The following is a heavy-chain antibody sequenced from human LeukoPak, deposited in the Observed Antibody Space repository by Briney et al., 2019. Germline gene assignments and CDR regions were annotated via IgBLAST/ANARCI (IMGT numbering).Heavy chain of an antibody. CDR3: ARISSDSISYYDH. V-gene: IGHV3-74*01. CDR1: GFNFRDAA. D-gene: IGHD3-22*01. CDR2: INSEGSTI. Sequence: GGSLRLSCAASGFNFRDAAMTWVRQAPGKGLVWVSRINSEGSTISYADSVKGRFTISRDNAKNTLSLQMNSLRAEDTAVYYCARISSDSISYYDHWGQGTLVTVSS. J-gene: IGHJ4*02.